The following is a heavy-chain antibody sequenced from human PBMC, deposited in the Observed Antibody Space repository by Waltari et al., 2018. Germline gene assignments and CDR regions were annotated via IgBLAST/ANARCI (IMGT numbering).Heavy chain of an antibody. CDR2: TYWDDDK. CDR1: GFSLSTSGVG. CDR3: VHRKEAAAGSPFDY. J-gene: IGHJ4*02. Sequence: QITLKESGPTLMKPTETLTLTCTFSGFSLSTSGVGVGWIRQPPGKALEWLGITYWDDDKRYSPILKSRLTLTKDTSKNQVVLTMTDIDPADTATYYCVHRKEAAAGSPFDYWGQGTLVTVSS. V-gene: IGHV2-5*02. D-gene: IGHD6-13*01.